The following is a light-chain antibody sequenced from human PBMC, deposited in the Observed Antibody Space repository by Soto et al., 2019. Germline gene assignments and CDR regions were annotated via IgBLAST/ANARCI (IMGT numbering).Light chain of an antibody. Sequence: DIQMTQSPSTLSASVGDRVTITCRASQSISSWLARYQQKPGKAPKLLIYKASSLESGVPSRFSGSGSGTEFTLTISSLQPDDFATYYCQQYNSRYTFGQGTKLEIK. V-gene: IGKV1-5*03. CDR3: QQYNSRYT. CDR1: QSISSW. J-gene: IGKJ2*01. CDR2: KAS.